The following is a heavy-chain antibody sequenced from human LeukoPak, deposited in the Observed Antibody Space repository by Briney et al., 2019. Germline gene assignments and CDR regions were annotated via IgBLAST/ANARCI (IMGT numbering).Heavy chain of an antibody. Sequence: GGSLRLSCAASGFTVSGNYMSWVRQAPGKGLEWVSVMYSGGDTYYANSVKGRFTFSRDISKNTLYLQMNDLRTEDTAMYYCARDAPQVPAAGVLASWGQGTLVIVSS. D-gene: IGHD6-13*01. CDR3: ARDAPQVPAAGVLAS. CDR1: GFTVSGNY. J-gene: IGHJ5*02. V-gene: IGHV3-53*01. CDR2: MYSGGDT.